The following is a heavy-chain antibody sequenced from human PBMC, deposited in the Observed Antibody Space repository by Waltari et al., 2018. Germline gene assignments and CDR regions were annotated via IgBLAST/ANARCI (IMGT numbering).Heavy chain of an antibody. J-gene: IGHJ5*02. V-gene: IGHV1-8*02. CDR3: ARGRDVHAYYDVNWFDP. CDR2: MNPNNGET. CDR1: GYTFNTYE. D-gene: IGHD3-22*01. Sequence: VQLVQSGAEVMKPGASVKLSCTASGYTFNTYEINWVRQAPGQGREGRGGMNPNNGETGLEHKFKGRVTRTRDTSIATAYMEWTSLTSDDSALYFCARGRDVHAYYDVNWFDPWGHGTLVTVSS.